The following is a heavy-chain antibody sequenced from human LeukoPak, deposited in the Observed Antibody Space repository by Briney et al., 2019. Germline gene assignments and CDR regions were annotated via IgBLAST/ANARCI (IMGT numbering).Heavy chain of an antibody. Sequence: PSETLSLTCTVSGGSISSYRWSWIRQSPGKGLEWIGFIFDYSPSLQSRVTMSVDTSKSHLSLRLTSVTAADTAVYFCARGVVIGQDDAFDIWGRGTMVTVSS. CDR3: ARGVVIGQDDAFDI. D-gene: IGHD3/OR15-3a*01. V-gene: IGHV4-59*12. CDR2: IF. J-gene: IGHJ3*02. CDR1: GGSISSYR.